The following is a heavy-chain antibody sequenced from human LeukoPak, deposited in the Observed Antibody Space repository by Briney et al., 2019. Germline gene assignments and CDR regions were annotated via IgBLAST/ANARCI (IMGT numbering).Heavy chain of an antibody. CDR1: EFSVGSNY. CDR2: MNEYGSEI. J-gene: IGHJ4*02. CDR3: ARPRGCGSSRCNNFDY. V-gene: IGHV3-7*01. D-gene: IGHD2-2*01. Sequence: GGSLRLSCAASEFSVGSNYMTWVRQAPGKGLEWVAKMNEYGSEIFYLDSVKGRFTISRDNAKNSLYLQMNSLRAEDTAVYYCARPRGCGSSRCNNFDYWGQGTLVTVSS.